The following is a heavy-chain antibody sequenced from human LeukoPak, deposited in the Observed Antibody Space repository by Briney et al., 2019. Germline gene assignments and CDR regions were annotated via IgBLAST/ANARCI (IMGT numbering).Heavy chain of an antibody. CDR1: GFTFNTYA. V-gene: IGHV3-23*01. Sequence: GGSLRVSSADSGFTFNTYAMSWVRQDPGKGLDWVSTIGGSGDSTNYADSVKGRFTISRDNSKNMLYLQTHSLRVEDTAVYYCAKGKGTSSSSIDWWGQGTLVTVSS. D-gene: IGHD2/OR15-2a*01. J-gene: IGHJ4*02. CDR3: AKGKGTSSSSIDW. CDR2: IGGSGDST.